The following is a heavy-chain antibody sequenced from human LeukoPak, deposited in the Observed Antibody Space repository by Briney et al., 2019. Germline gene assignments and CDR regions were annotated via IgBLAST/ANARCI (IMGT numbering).Heavy chain of an antibody. D-gene: IGHD3-22*01. J-gene: IGHJ6*03. Sequence: SXTLSLTCTVSGGSISSYYWSWIRQPPGKGLEWIGYIYYSGSNNYNPSLKRGVTISVDKSKNKFSLKLSSVTAADTAVYYCARGPRYDSSGYLHYYYYMDVWGKGTTVTVSS. CDR2: IYYSGSN. V-gene: IGHV4-59*01. CDR3: ARGPRYDSSGYLHYYYYMDV. CDR1: GGSISSYY.